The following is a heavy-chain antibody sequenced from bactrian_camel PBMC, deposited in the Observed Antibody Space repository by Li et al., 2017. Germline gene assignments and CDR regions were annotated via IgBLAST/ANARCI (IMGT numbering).Heavy chain of an antibody. Sequence: HVQLVESGGGSVQAGGSLKLSCEASGYIFDQCGLGWYRQAPGKEREWVSKISHERGIEYADSVKGRFTISRDNAKNTVYLQMNSLKPEDTAVYYCVRDAGTPYGYNYWGQGTQVTVS. V-gene: IGHV3S63*01. CDR1: GYIFDQCG. CDR3: VRDAGTPYGYNY. CDR2: KISHERGI. D-gene: IGHD6*01. J-gene: IGHJ4*01.